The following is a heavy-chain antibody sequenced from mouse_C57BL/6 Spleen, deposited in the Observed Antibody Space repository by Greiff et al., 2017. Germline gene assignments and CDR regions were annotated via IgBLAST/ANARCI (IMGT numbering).Heavy chain of an antibody. CDR2: INPGSGGT. J-gene: IGHJ3*01. CDR1: GYAFTNYL. Sequence: QVQLQQSGAELVRPGTSVKVSCKASGYAFTNYLIEWVKQRPGQGLEWIGVINPGSGGTNYNEKFKGKATLTADKSSSTAYMQLSSLTSEDSAVYFCARSPGDVEAWFAYWGQGTLVTVSA. V-gene: IGHV1-54*01. CDR3: ARSPGDVEAWFAY. D-gene: IGHD3-3*01.